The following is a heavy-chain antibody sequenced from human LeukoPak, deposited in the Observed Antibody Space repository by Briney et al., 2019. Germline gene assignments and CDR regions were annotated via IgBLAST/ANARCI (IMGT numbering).Heavy chain of an antibody. Sequence: GGSLRLSCAASGFTFSSYSMNWVRQAPGKGLEWVSSISSSSSYICYADSVKGRFTISRDNAKNSLYLQMNSLRAEDTAVYYCARGDSSGYYFGYWGQGTLVTVSS. CDR3: ARGDSSGYYFGY. V-gene: IGHV3-21*01. J-gene: IGHJ4*02. D-gene: IGHD3-22*01. CDR2: ISSSSSYI. CDR1: GFTFSSYS.